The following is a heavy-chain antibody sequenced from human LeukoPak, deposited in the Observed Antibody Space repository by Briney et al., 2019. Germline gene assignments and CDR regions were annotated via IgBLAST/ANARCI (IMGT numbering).Heavy chain of an antibody. CDR2: ISSSSSYI. CDR1: GCTFSSYS. CDR3: ARDGYGDYGGDY. Sequence: GGSLRLSCAASGCTFSSYSMNWVRQAPGKGLEWVSSISSSSSYIYYADSVKGRFTISRDNAKNSLYLQMNSLRAEDTAVYYCARDGYGDYGGDYWGQGTLVTVSS. J-gene: IGHJ4*02. D-gene: IGHD4-17*01. V-gene: IGHV3-21*04.